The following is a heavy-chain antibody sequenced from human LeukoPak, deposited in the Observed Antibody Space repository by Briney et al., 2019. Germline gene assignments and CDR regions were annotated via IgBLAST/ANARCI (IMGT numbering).Heavy chain of an antibody. V-gene: IGHV3-48*02. J-gene: IGHJ4*02. CDR1: GFTFNNAW. CDR3: VRDLNWNLDF. D-gene: IGHD1-1*01. Sequence: GGSLRLSCAASGFTFNNAWMNWVRQAPGEGLEYISYIDSTSSIIYYADSVKGRFTISRDNAKNSLYLQMNSLRDEDTAVYYCVRDLNWNLDFWGQGTLVTVSS. CDR2: IDSTSSII.